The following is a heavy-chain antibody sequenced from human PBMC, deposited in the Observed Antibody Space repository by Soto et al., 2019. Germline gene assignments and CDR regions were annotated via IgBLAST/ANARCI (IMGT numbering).Heavy chain of an antibody. D-gene: IGHD2-2*02. Sequence: GASVKVSCKASGYTFTSYGIIWVRQAPGQGLEWMGWISAYNGNTNYAQKLQGRVTMTTDTSTSTAYMELRSLRSDDTAVYYCARDAVVPAAIFSDYYYYMDVWGKGTTVTVSS. V-gene: IGHV1-18*01. J-gene: IGHJ6*03. CDR2: ISAYNGNT. CDR3: ARDAVVPAAIFSDYYYYMDV. CDR1: GYTFTSYG.